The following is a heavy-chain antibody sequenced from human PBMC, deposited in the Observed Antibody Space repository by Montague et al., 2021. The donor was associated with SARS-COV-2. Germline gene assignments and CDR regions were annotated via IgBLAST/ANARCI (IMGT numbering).Heavy chain of an antibody. CDR3: ARDSKGGRQLCNWFDP. J-gene: IGHJ5*02. D-gene: IGHD2-2*01. Sequence: SETLSLTCSVSGGSLETSGYYWGWVRQPPGKGLEWIVSMHYSGATFYNPSLKSRVTMSLDTSKNHFSLNLTSVTAADTAVYFCARDSKGGRQLCNWFDPWGQGTLVTVSS. CDR1: GGSLETSGYY. V-gene: IGHV4-39*07. CDR2: MHYSGAT.